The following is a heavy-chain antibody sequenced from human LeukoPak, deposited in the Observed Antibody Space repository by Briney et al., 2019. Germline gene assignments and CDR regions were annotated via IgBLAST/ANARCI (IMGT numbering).Heavy chain of an antibody. CDR1: GFTFSSYW. V-gene: IGHV3-74*01. CDR3: ARVGGSNAFDI. D-gene: IGHD1-26*01. Sequence: GGSLRLSCAASGFTFSSYWVHWVRQAPGKGLVWVSPINSDGSSTSYADSVKGRFTISRDNAKNTLSLQMNSLRAEDTAVYYCARVGGSNAFDIWGQGTMVIVSS. CDR2: INSDGSST. J-gene: IGHJ3*02.